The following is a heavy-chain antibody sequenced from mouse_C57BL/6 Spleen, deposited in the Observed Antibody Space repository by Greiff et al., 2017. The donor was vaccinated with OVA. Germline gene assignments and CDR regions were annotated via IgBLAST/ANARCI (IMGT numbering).Heavy chain of an antibody. CDR2: INPNNGGT. D-gene: IGHD2-3*01. J-gene: IGHJ4*01. CDR1: GYTFTDYY. V-gene: IGHV1-26*01. Sequence: EVKLQQSGPELVKPGASVKISCKASGYTFTDYYMNWVKQSHGKSLEWIGDINPNNGGTSYNQKFKGKATLTVDKSSSTAYMELRSLTSEDSAVYYCARVYDGYYGAMDYWGQGTSVTVSS. CDR3: ARVYDGYYGAMDY.